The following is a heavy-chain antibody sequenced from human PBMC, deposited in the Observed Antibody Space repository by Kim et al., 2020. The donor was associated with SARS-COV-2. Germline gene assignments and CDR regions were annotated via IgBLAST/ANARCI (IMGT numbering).Heavy chain of an antibody. CDR3: AKDYYGDYTIVWYFDL. J-gene: IGHJ2*01. D-gene: IGHD4-17*01. V-gene: IGHV3-30*18. CDR1: GFTFSSYG. Sequence: GGSLRLSCAASGFTFSSYGMHWVRQAPGKGLEWVAVISYDGSNKYYADSVKGRFTISRDNSKNTLYLQMNSLRAEDTAVYYCAKDYYGDYTIVWYFDLWGRGTLVTVSS. CDR2: ISYDGSNK.